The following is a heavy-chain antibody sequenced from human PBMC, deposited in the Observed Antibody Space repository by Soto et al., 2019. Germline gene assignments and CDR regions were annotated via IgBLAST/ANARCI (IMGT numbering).Heavy chain of an antibody. J-gene: IGHJ5*02. CDR1: VFTFSRHA. CDR2: TSYDGSNK. D-gene: IGHD3-16*01. Sequence: GGSLRLSCAASVFTFSRHAMHWVRQAPGKGMEWVAVTSYDGSNKYYADSVKGRFTISRDNSKNTLYLQMNSLRPEDTAVYYCARAAERSPRRGTLGNWCDPWGQGTLGTV. CDR3: ARAAERSPRRGTLGNWCDP. V-gene: IGHV3-30-3*01.